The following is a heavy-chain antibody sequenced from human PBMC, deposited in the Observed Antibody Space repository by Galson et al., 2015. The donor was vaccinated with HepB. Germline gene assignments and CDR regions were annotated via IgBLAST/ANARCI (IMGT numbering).Heavy chain of an antibody. CDR3: GRDFSYGSLYFGY. V-gene: IGHV3-33*01. J-gene: IGHJ4*02. CDR1: GFTFSRYG. Sequence: SLRLSCAASGFTFSRYGMHWVRQAPGKGLDWVAAIQFDGSKEYYAHSVKGRFTISRDDSKNTVALQMNSLGAEDSAVYYCGRDFSYGSLYFGYWGQGTLVTVFS. CDR2: IQFDGSKE. D-gene: IGHD6-6*01.